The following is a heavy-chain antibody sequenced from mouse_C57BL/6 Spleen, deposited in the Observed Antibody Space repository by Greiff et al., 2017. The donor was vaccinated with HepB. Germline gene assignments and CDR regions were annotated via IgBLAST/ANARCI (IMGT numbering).Heavy chain of an antibody. CDR1: GFSLTSYA. Sequence: VQRVESGPGLVAPSQSLSITCTVSGFSLTSYAISWVRQPPGKGLEWLGVIWTGGGTNYNSALKSRLSISKDNSKSQVFLKMNSLQTDDTARYYCARNYYDYDVAWFAYWGQGTLVTVSA. V-gene: IGHV2-9-1*01. D-gene: IGHD2-4*01. CDR2: IWTGGGT. CDR3: ARNYYDYDVAWFAY. J-gene: IGHJ3*01.